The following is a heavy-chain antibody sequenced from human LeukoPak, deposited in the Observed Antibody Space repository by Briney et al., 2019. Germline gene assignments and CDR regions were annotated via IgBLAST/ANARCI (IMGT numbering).Heavy chain of an antibody. V-gene: IGHV4-59*01. CDR1: GGSISSYY. Sequence: SETLSLTCTVSGGSISSYYWSWTRQPPGKGLEWIGYIYYSGSTNYNPSLKSRVTISVDTSKNQFSLKLSSVTAADTAVYYCAVGGGFWSGYWTPAIDYWGQGTLVTVSS. CDR2: IYYSGST. J-gene: IGHJ4*02. CDR3: AVGGGFWSGYWTPAIDY. D-gene: IGHD3-3*01.